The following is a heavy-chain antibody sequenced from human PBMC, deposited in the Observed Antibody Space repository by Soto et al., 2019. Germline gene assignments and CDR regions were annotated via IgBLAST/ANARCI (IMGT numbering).Heavy chain of an antibody. CDR1: GFTFSSYS. Sequence: PGGSLRLSCAASGFTFSSYSMNWVRQAPGKGLEWVSSISSSSSYIYYADSVKGRSTISRDNAKNSLYLQMNSLRAEDTAVYYCARHGNSNRPHNWFDPWGQGTLVTVSS. D-gene: IGHD4-4*01. J-gene: IGHJ5*02. CDR3: ARHGNSNRPHNWFDP. V-gene: IGHV3-21*01. CDR2: ISSSSSYI.